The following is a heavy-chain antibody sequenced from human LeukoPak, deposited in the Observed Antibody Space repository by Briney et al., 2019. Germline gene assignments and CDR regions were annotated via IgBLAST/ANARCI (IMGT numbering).Heavy chain of an antibody. CDR2: IYYSGST. D-gene: IGHD6-13*01. CDR1: GGSISSGDYY. Sequence: PSETLSLTCTVSGGSISSGDYYWSWIRQPPGKGLEWIGYIYYSGSTYYNPSLKSRVTISVDTSKNQFSLKLSSVTAADTAVYYCARGLSSWYEGEFDYWGQGTLVTVSS. CDR3: ARGLSSWYEGEFDY. V-gene: IGHV4-30-4*08. J-gene: IGHJ4*02.